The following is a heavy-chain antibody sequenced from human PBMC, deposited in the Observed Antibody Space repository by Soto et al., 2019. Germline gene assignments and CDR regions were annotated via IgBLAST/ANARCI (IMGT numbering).Heavy chain of an antibody. CDR1: GLIFSSYV. J-gene: IGHJ6*02. CDR3: ARDPRPIPVFFYYYGMDV. CDR2: ISYDGSNK. Sequence: PGGALRLSCAASGLIFSSYVMCWVRQAPGKGLEWVAVISYDGSNKYYADSVKGRFTISRDNSKNTLYLQMSSLRPEDTAVYYCARDPRPIPVFFYYYGMDVWGQGTTVTVSS. V-gene: IGHV3-30-3*01. D-gene: IGHD3-3*01.